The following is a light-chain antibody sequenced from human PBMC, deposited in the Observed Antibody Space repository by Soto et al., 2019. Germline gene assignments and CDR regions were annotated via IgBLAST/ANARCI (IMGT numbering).Light chain of an antibody. CDR3: QQDGSSSHT. CDR2: GAS. V-gene: IGKV3-20*01. CDR1: QSVSSRY. Sequence: EIVLTQSPGTLSLSPGDIATLSGRASQSVSSRYLAWYQQKPGQAPRLLIYGASSRTAGIPDRFSGSGSGKDLTLGIRRLEHEDVAAYLWQQDGSSSHTVGQGTNQEIK. J-gene: IGKJ2*01.